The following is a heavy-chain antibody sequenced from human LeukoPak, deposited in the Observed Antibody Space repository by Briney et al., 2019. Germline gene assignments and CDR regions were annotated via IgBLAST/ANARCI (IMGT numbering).Heavy chain of an antibody. V-gene: IGHV4-39*07. CDR2: IYYSGST. Sequence: SETLSLTCTVSGGSISSSSYYWGWIRQPPGKGLEWIGSIYYSGSTYYNPSLKSRVTISVDTSKNQFSLKLSSVTAADTAVYYCARDARRYSSGWYVTWGQGTLVTVSS. CDR3: ARDARRYSSGWYVT. J-gene: IGHJ5*02. D-gene: IGHD6-19*01. CDR1: GGSISSSSYY.